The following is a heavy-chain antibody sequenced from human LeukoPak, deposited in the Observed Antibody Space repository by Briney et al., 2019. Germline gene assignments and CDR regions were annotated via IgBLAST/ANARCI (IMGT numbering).Heavy chain of an antibody. Sequence: ASVKVSCKASGYTFTGYYMHWVRQAPGQGLEWMGRINPNSGGTNYAQKFQGRVTMTRDTSISTAYMELSRLRSDDTAVYYCAREGVLVGSGWKQGFDYWGQGTLVTVSS. V-gene: IGHV1-2*06. CDR3: AREGVLVGSGWKQGFDY. CDR1: GYTFTGYY. CDR2: INPNSGGT. J-gene: IGHJ4*02. D-gene: IGHD6-19*01.